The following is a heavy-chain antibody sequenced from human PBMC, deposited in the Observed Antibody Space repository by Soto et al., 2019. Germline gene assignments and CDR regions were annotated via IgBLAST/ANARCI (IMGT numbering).Heavy chain of an antibody. J-gene: IGHJ4*02. CDR3: AHRRVERYFDY. D-gene: IGHD1-1*01. V-gene: IGHV2-5*05. Sequence: QITLKESGPTLVKPTQTLTLTCTFSGFSLSTSGVGVGWIRQPPGEALEWLALIYWDDDKPYGPSRKSRLTITKDTSKNQVVLTMTNMDPVDTATSYCAHRRVERYFDYWGQGTLVTVSS. CDR1: GFSLSTSGVG. CDR2: IYWDDDK.